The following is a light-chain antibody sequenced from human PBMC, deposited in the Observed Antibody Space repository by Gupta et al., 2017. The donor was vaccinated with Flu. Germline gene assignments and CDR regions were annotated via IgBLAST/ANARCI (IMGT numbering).Light chain of an antibody. CDR3: MQALQTPRT. V-gene: IGKV2-28*01. J-gene: IGKJ1*01. CDR2: LGS. Sequence: DIVVTQSPLSLPVTPGEPASISCRSSQSLLHSNGFNYLDWYLQRPGQSPQLLIYLGSDRASGVPDRFSGSGSETDFTLKISRVEAEDVGAYYCMQALQTPRTFGQGTKVEIK. CDR1: QSLLHSNGFNY.